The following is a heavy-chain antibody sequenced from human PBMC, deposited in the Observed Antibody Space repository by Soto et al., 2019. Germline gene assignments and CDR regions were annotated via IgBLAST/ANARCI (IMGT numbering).Heavy chain of an antibody. CDR2: ISAYNGNT. J-gene: IGHJ4*02. V-gene: IGHV1-18*01. CDR3: ARDFTGWPPDGVDS. D-gene: IGHD3-16*01. Sequence: ASVNVSCKASGFTFTNYAITWVRQAPGQGLEWMGWISAYNGNTQYAQNLQGRVTMTTDTSTSTAYMELGSLTCDDTAVYYCARDFTGWPPDGVDSWGQGTLVTVSS. CDR1: GFTFTNYA.